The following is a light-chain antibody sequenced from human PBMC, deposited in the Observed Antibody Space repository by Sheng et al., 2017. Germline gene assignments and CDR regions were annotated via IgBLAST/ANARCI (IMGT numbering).Light chain of an antibody. Sequence: EIVMTQSPATLSLSPGDGATLSCRASQSLGSNLAWYQQKPGQPPRVIIYGAFTGASGVPSRFSGSGSGTDFTLTISSLQSEDFAVYYCQQYNYWPRTFGQGTKVEIK. J-gene: IGKJ1*01. CDR3: QQYNYWPRT. V-gene: IGKV3D-15*01. CDR1: QSLGSN. CDR2: GAF.